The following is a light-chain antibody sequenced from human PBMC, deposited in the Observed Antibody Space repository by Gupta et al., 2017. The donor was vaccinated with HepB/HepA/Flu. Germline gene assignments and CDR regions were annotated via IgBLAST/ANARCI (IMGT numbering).Light chain of an antibody. CDR2: GYY. CDR1: TSIIGADYD. V-gene: IGLV1-40*01. Sequence: SVLTPPPSLSRAPGQPVIIPCTGSTSIIGADYDVHWYHQLPGTAPKLLIYGYYSRNSGVPDRFSGSKSGASATLAITGLQAEDEGDYYCQSEDSSRGDVLFGGGTRLTVL. CDR3: QSEDSSRGDVL. J-gene: IGLJ2*01.